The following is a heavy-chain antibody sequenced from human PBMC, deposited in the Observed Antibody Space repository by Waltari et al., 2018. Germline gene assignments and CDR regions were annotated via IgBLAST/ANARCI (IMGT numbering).Heavy chain of an antibody. Sequence: QVQLVQSGAEVQKPGASVKVSCKASGHTFTGYYMTWVRQAPGQGLEWMGWINPNSGGTNYAQKFQGRVTMTRDTSISTAYMELSRLRSDDTAVYYCARPVGWNWKDYFDYWGQGTLVTVSS. CDR1: GHTFTGYY. CDR2: INPNSGGT. J-gene: IGHJ4*02. CDR3: ARPVGWNWKDYFDY. D-gene: IGHD1-1*01. V-gene: IGHV1-2*02.